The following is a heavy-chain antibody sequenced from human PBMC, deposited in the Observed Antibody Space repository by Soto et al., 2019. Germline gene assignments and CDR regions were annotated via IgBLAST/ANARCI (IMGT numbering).Heavy chain of an antibody. CDR2: ISYDGSNK. CDR3: AKSRNPNYYDSSGYFDAFDI. J-gene: IGHJ3*02. D-gene: IGHD3-22*01. CDR1: GFTFSSYG. V-gene: IGHV3-30*18. Sequence: GGSLRLSCAASGFTFSSYGMHWVRQAPGKGLEWVAVISYDGSNKYYADSVKGRFTISRDNSKNTLYLQMNSLRAGDTAVYYCAKSRNPNYYDSSGYFDAFDIWGQGTMVTVSS.